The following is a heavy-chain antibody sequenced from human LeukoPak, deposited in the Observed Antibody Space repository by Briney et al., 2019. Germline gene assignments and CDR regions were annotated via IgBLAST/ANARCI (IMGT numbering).Heavy chain of an antibody. CDR3: ARDAPQVPAAGVLAS. Sequence: GGSLRPSCAASGFTVSDNYMSWVRQAPGKGLEWVSVMYSRGDTYYANSVKGRFTFSRDISKNTVYLQMKGLRTEDTAMYYCARDAPQVPAAGVLASWGQGTLVIVSS. D-gene: IGHD6-13*01. CDR2: MYSRGDT. CDR1: GFTVSDNY. V-gene: IGHV3-53*01. J-gene: IGHJ5*02.